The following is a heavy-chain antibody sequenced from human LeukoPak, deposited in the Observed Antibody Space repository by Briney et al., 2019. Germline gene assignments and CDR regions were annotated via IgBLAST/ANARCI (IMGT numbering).Heavy chain of an antibody. D-gene: IGHD4-4*01. CDR3: ARVASGNYAGHPDY. CDR1: GFTFDDYA. CDR2: ISWNSGSI. J-gene: IGHJ4*02. Sequence: GGSLRLSCAASGFTFDDYAMHWVRQAPGKGLEWVSGISWNSGSIGYADSVKGRFTISRDNAKNSLYLQMNSLRAEDTALYYCARVASGNYAGHPDYWGQGTLVTVSS. V-gene: IGHV3-9*01.